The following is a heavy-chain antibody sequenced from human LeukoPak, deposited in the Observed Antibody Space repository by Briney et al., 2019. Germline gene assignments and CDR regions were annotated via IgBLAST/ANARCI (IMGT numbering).Heavy chain of an antibody. J-gene: IGHJ3*01. CDR1: GASMTTYY. D-gene: IGHD4-17*01. Sequence: SAPVSLTCSVSGASMTTYYWGWVRQPPGKGLEFIGYSSDTGSTHYNPSLKSRVTISVDTSKSLFSLRLTSATAADTAVYYCARDGDSGDFVGAFDVWGQGTLVTVSS. CDR2: SSDTGST. V-gene: IGHV4-59*01. CDR3: ARDGDSGDFVGAFDV.